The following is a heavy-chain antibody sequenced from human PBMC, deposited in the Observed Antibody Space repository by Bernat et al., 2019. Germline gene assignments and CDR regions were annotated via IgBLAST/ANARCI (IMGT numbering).Heavy chain of an antibody. V-gene: IGHV3-23*04. J-gene: IGHJ5*02. CDR3: AKDPVNYDFLGGNWFDP. D-gene: IGHD3-3*01. Sequence: EVQLVESGGGLVQPGGSLRLSCAASGFTFSSYAMSWVRQAPGKGLEWVSAISGSGGSTYYADSVKGRFTISRDNSKNTLYLQMNSLRAEDTAVYYCAKDPVNYDFLGGNWFDPWGQGTLVTVSS. CDR2: ISGSGGST. CDR1: GFTFSSYA.